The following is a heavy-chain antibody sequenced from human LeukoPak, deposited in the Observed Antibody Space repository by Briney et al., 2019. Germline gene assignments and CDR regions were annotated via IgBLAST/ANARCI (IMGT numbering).Heavy chain of an antibody. CDR1: GFSFITYA. CDR3: ARWAGAILTDY. CDR2: ISGVGDAT. D-gene: IGHD1-26*01. V-gene: IGHV3-23*01. Sequence: GGSLRLSCAASGFSFITYAMSWVRQAPGKGLEWVSTISGVGDATYYADSVKGRFTISRDNAKNSLYLQMNSLRAEDTAVYYCARWAGAILTDYWGQGTLVTVSS. J-gene: IGHJ4*02.